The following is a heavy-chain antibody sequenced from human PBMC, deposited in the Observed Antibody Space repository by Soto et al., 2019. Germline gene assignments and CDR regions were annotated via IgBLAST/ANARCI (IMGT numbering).Heavy chain of an antibody. CDR3: ARAMGTDGWSNHPFDI. Sequence: GGSLRLSCAASGFTFRRYWMDLVRPAPKKGVEWVATIKHDGSEQYYVDSVKGRFIVSRDNAKNSLFLQMNGLRVEDTAVYFCARAMGTDGWSNHPFDIWGQGTMVTVSS. CDR2: IKHDGSEQ. J-gene: IGHJ3*02. V-gene: IGHV3-7*04. D-gene: IGHD6-19*01. CDR1: GFTFRRYW.